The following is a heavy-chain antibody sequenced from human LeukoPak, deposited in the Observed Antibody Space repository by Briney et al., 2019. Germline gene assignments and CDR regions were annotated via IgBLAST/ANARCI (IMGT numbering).Heavy chain of an antibody. V-gene: IGHV4-39*01. CDR2: IYYSGST. J-gene: IGHJ5*02. CDR1: GGSISSSSCY. CDR3: ARQKKPNWFDP. Sequence: KPSETLSLTCTVSGGSISSSSCYWGWIRQPPGKGLEWIGSIYYSGSTYYNPSLKSRVTISVDTSKNQFSLKLSSVTAADTAVYYCARQKKPNWFDPWGQGTLVTVSS.